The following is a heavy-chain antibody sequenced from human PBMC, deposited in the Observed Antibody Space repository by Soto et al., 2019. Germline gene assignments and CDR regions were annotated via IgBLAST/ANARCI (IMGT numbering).Heavy chain of an antibody. CDR3: ARFRGDGYYNC. CDR1: GFTLSDYY. D-gene: IGHD3-9*01. Sequence: QVQLVESGGGLVKPGGSLRLSCAASGFTLSDYYMTWIRQAPGKGLEWVSDISISGTTIHYADSVRGRFTISRDNAKNSLWLQMNTLRAEDTAVYYCARFRGDGYYNCWGQGTLVTVS. CDR2: ISISGTTI. J-gene: IGHJ4*02. V-gene: IGHV3-11*01.